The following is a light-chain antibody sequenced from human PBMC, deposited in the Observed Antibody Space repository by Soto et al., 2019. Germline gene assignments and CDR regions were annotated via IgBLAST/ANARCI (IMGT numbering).Light chain of an antibody. CDR1: QSVSSNN. Sequence: EIVLTQSPGTLSLSPGERATLSCRASQSVSSNNSAWYQQRPGQAPRVVIYGASTRATGIPERFSGSGSGTDFTLTISSLEPEDFAVYYCQQYGRSPFTFGPGTKVDIK. CDR2: GAS. V-gene: IGKV3-20*01. CDR3: QQYGRSPFT. J-gene: IGKJ3*01.